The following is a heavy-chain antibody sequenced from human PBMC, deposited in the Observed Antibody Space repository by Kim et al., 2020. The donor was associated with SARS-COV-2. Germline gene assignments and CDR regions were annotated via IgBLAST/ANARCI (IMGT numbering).Heavy chain of an antibody. CDR3: ARAPGYSGYDLDY. D-gene: IGHD5-12*01. J-gene: IGHJ4*02. Sequence: GGSLRLSCAASGFTFSSYWMHWVRQAPGKGLVWVSRINSDGSSTSYADSVKGRFTISRDNAKNTLYLQMNSLRAEDTAVYYCARAPGYSGYDLDYWGQGTLVTVSS. CDR1: GFTFSSYW. V-gene: IGHV3-74*01. CDR2: INSDGSST.